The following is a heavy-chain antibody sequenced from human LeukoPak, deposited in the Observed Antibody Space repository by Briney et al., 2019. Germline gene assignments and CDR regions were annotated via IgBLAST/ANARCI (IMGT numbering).Heavy chain of an antibody. Sequence: GASVKVSCKASGYTFTSYGISWVRQAPGQGLEWMGWISAYNGNTNYAQKLQGRVTMTTDTSTSTAYMELRSLRSDDTAVYYCARGVVYPAWSGPHWSDYWGQGALVTVSS. D-gene: IGHD3-3*01. J-gene: IGHJ4*02. CDR3: ARGVVYPAWSGPHWSDY. CDR1: GYTFTSYG. V-gene: IGHV1-18*01. CDR2: ISAYNGNT.